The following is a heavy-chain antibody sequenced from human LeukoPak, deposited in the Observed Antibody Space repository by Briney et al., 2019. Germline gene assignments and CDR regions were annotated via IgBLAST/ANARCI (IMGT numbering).Heavy chain of an antibody. CDR1: GGSISSYY. J-gene: IGHJ4*02. Sequence: PSETLSLTCTVSGGSISSYYWSWIRQPPGKGLEWIGYIYYSGSTNYNPSLKSRVTISVDTSKNQLSLKLSSVTAPDTAVYYCARESSISIFGVVIDYFDYWGQGTLVTVSS. CDR2: IYYSGST. CDR3: ARESSISIFGVVIDYFDY. D-gene: IGHD3-3*01. V-gene: IGHV4-59*01.